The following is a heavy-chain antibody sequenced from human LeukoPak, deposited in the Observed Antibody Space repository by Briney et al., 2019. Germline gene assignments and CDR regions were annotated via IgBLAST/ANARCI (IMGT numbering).Heavy chain of an antibody. CDR2: IHYSGST. V-gene: IGHV4-39*07. D-gene: IGHD1-26*01. Sequence: PSETLSLTCTVSGGSISSSSYYWGWIRQPPGKGLEWIGSIHYSGSTNYNPSLKSRVTISVDTSKNQFSLKLSSVTAADTAVYYCARVSSYGPFDYWGQGTLVTVSS. J-gene: IGHJ4*02. CDR1: GGSISSSSYY. CDR3: ARVSSYGPFDY.